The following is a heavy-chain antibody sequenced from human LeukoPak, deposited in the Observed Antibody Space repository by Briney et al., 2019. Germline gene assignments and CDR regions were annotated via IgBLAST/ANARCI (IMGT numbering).Heavy chain of an antibody. CDR2: IYYSGST. J-gene: IGHJ2*01. Sequence: SETLSLTCTVSGGSISSSSYYWGWIRQPPGKGLECIGSIYYSGSTYYNPSLKSRVTISVDTSKNQFSLKLSSVTAADTAVYYCARQPDYGDLYWYFDLWGRGTLVTVSS. CDR3: ARQPDYGDLYWYFDL. CDR1: GGSISSSSYY. D-gene: IGHD4-17*01. V-gene: IGHV4-39*01.